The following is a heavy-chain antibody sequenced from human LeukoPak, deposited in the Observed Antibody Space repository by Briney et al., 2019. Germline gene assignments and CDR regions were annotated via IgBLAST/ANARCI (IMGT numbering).Heavy chain of an antibody. CDR3: AKEGYGMATDL. CDR1: GFTFRTSG. J-gene: IGHJ5*02. V-gene: IGHV3-48*01. CDR2: ISSSGTTI. Sequence: PGGSLRLSCAASGFTFRTSGMNWVRQAPGKGLEWVSYISSSGTTISYAQSVKGRFTITRYNAQNSLTLHMNTLRADDTAVYYCAKEGYGMATDLRGQGTLVTVSS. D-gene: IGHD5-24*01.